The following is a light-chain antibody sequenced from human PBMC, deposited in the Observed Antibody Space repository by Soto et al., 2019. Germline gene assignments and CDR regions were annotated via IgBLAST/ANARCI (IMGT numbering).Light chain of an antibody. CDR3: QYYNNWPPSWT. J-gene: IGKJ1*01. V-gene: IGKV3-15*01. CDR2: GAS. Sequence: EIVLTQSPATLSLSPGERSTLSCRASQSASSTVAWYQQKPGQAPRLLIFGASNRATRIPTRFSGTGSGTEFTLTISRLQSEDFAVYYCQYYNNWPPSWTFGQGTTVDIK. CDR1: QSASST.